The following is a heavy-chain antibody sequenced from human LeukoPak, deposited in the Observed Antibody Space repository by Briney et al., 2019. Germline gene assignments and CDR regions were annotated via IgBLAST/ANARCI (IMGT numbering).Heavy chain of an antibody. V-gene: IGHV3-23*01. D-gene: IGHD3-10*02. CDR2: ISGSGGST. CDR1: GFTFSSYA. CDR3: AELGITMIGGV. J-gene: IGHJ6*04. Sequence: GGYLGLSCAASGFTFSSYAMSWVRQAPGKGLEWVSAISGSGGSTYYADSVKGRFTISRDNAKNSLYLQMNSLRAEDTAVYYCAELGITMIGGVWGKGTTVTISS.